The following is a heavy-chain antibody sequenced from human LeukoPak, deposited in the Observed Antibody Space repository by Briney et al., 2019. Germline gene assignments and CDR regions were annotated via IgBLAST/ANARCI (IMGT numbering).Heavy chain of an antibody. V-gene: IGHV3-21*01. J-gene: IGHJ4*02. CDR1: GFTFSSYS. D-gene: IGHD1-26*01. CDR3: ARIIQGGLDY. Sequence: GGSLRLSCAASGFTFSSYSMNWVRQAPGKGLEWVSSISSSSSYIYYADSVKGRFTISRANAKNSLYLQMNSLRAEDTAVYYCARIIQGGLDYWGQGTLVTVSS. CDR2: ISSSSSYI.